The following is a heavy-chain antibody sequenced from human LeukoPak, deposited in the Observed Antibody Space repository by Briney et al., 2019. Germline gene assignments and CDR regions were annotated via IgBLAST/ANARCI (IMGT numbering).Heavy chain of an antibody. D-gene: IGHD1-26*01. V-gene: IGHV3-23*01. CDR1: GFTFSSYA. J-gene: IGHJ4*02. Sequence: PGGSLRLSCAASGFTFSSYAMSWVRQAPGKGLEWVSAISGSGGSTYYADSVKGRFTISRDNSKNTAYLQMNSLRSEDTAVYYCAKRSGINYGYFDSWGQGTLVTVSS. CDR3: AKRSGINYGYFDS. CDR2: ISGSGGST.